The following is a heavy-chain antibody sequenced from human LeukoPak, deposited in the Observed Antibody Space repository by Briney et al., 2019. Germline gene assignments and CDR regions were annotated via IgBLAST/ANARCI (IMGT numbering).Heavy chain of an antibody. J-gene: IGHJ4*02. CDR1: GGSISSYY. Sequence: TSETLSLTCSVSGGSISSYYWSWIRQPPGKGLEWIGYVNHSGSTNYNPSLKSRVTVSVDTSKNQFSLKLSSVTAADTAVYYCASYNWKTIQFDYWGQGTLVTVSS. CDR2: VNHSGST. D-gene: IGHD1-20*01. V-gene: IGHV4-59*01. CDR3: ASYNWKTIQFDY.